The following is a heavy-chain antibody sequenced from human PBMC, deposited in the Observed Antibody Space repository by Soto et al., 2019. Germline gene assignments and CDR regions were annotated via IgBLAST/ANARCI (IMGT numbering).Heavy chain of an antibody. CDR2: INPATGAA. Sequence: QLHLVQSGAVVKKPGVSVTVSCSASGYPVTAYYMHWVRQAPGRGLEWMGGINPATGAAKYTQTFQGRVTMTRDTSTSTVFMELGGLTSEDTAVFYCARGGGVGVAGSAAFDMWGQGTLVTVSS. D-gene: IGHD3-3*01. CDR1: GYPVTAYY. CDR3: ARGGGVGVAGSAAFDM. J-gene: IGHJ3*02. V-gene: IGHV1-2*02.